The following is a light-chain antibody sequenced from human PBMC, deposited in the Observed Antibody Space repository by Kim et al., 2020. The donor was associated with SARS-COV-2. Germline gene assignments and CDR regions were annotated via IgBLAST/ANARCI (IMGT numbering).Light chain of an antibody. Sequence: SASVRDRVTLTCRASQGIGNDLGWYQQKPGKAPKRLIYAASSLQSGVPSRFSCGGSGTEFTLTISSLQPEDFATYYCLQHSNYPCTFGQGTKLEI. CDR3: LQHSNYPCT. CDR1: QGIGND. CDR2: AAS. J-gene: IGKJ2*02. V-gene: IGKV1-17*01.